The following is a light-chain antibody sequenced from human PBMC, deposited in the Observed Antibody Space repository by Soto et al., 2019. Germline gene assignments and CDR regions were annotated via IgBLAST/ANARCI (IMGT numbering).Light chain of an antibody. CDR2: GAS. V-gene: IGKV3-15*01. J-gene: IGKJ1*01. Sequence: EIVMTPFPATLSISKDSRDTLSCRASQSVPSNLAWYQQKPGQAPRLLISGASTRATGIPARFSGSGSGTEFTLTISSLQSEDFATYCCQQYNRWPRRFGQGTKVDIK. CDR3: QQYNRWPRR. CDR1: QSVPSN.